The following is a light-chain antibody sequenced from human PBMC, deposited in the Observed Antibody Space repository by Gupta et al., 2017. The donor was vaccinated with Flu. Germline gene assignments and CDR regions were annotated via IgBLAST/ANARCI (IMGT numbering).Light chain of an antibody. CDR3: HQEYSSPET. CDR2: GGF. Sequence: GTLFLSPGERATLSCRARQSVSGSYLAWYQQKRGQAPRLVVYGGFNSATGIPDRFSGSGSGTDFTLTISRLEPEDFAVYYCHQEYSSPETFGLGTKVEIK. V-gene: IGKV3-20*01. CDR1: QSVSGSY. J-gene: IGKJ1*01.